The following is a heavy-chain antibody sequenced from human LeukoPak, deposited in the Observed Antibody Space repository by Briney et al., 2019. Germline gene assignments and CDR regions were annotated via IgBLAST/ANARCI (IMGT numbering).Heavy chain of an antibody. Sequence: GGSLRLSCAGSGFTFSYYVMHWVRQAPGKGLEWVALIATDGGERYYADSVKGRFTISRDNSKNTLYVQMNSLRPEDTAIYYCARARGDSSPASRYFDYWGQGAPVTVSS. J-gene: IGHJ4*02. D-gene: IGHD5-18*01. CDR3: ARARGDSSPASRYFDY. V-gene: IGHV3-30-3*01. CDR2: IATDGGER. CDR1: GFTFSYYV.